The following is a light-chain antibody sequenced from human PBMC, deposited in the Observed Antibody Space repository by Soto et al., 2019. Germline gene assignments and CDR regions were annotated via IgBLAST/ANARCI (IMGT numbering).Light chain of an antibody. J-gene: IGKJ4*01. CDR2: TTS. CDR1: QDINNW. Sequence: DIQVTQSPSSVSASVGDRVTITCRASQDINNWLAWYQQKPGKAPKLLIYTTSNLQSGVPSRFSGSGSGTDFTRTISSLQPEEFATYYCQQANSFPLTFGGGTKVEIK. CDR3: QQANSFPLT. V-gene: IGKV1D-12*01.